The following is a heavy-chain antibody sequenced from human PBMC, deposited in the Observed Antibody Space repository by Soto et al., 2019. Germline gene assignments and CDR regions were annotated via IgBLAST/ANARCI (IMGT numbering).Heavy chain of an antibody. J-gene: IGHJ4*02. CDR3: ARGDYHDSSGYYPWYFDY. CDR2: IYHSGST. Sequence: SETLSLTCAVSGGSISSGGYSWSWIRQPPGKGLEWIGYIYHSGSTYYNPSLKSRVTISVDRSKNQFSLKLSSVTAADTAVYYCARGDYHDSSGYYPWYFDYWGQGTLVTVSS. CDR1: GGSISSGGYS. D-gene: IGHD3-22*01. V-gene: IGHV4-30-2*01.